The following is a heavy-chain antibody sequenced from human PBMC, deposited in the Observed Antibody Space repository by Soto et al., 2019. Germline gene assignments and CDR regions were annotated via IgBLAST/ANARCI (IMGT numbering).Heavy chain of an antibody. V-gene: IGHV4-39*01. CDR3: TCIFSGGYGYGFYYYGMDV. J-gene: IGHJ6*02. CDR2: IYYSGST. CDR1: GGSISSISYY. D-gene: IGHD5-18*01. Sequence: SETLSLTCTVSGGSISSISYYWGWIRQPPGKGLEWIGSIYYSGSTYYNPSLKSRVTISVDTSKSQFSLKLSSVTAADTAVYYCTCIFSGGYGYGFYYYGMDVWGQGTTVT.